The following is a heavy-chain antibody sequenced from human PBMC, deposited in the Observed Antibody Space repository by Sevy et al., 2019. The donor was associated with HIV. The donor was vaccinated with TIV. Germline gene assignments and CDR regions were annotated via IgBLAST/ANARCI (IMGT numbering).Heavy chain of an antibody. CDR2: IQYDGSNK. CDR3: AKNTAAVGTGGFDY. J-gene: IGHJ4*02. V-gene: IGHV3-30*02. CDR1: GFTFSYSG. D-gene: IGHD6-13*01. Sequence: GGSLRLSCAASGFTFSYSGMHWVRQAPGKGLEWVTFIQYDGSNKYYADSVKGRFTISRDNSKNTLYLQMNSLRRADTAVYYCAKNTAAVGTGGFDYWGQGTLVTVSS.